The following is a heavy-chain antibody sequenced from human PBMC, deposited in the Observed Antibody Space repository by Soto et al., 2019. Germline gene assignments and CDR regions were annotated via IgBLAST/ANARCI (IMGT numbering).Heavy chain of an antibody. CDR2: MRHSGGT. Sequence: QVQLQQWGAGLLKPSETLSLTCAVFGGSVNSGNYYWSWIRQPPGKGLEWIGEMRHSGGTHFNPSLKCRVTISVYTSKNQFSLKMSSVTAADTDLYYCARVERGTATTVVDAFDIWGPGTMVTVSS. V-gene: IGHV4-34*01. CDR3: ARVERGTATTVVDAFDI. D-gene: IGHD1-1*01. CDR1: GGSVNSGNYY. J-gene: IGHJ3*02.